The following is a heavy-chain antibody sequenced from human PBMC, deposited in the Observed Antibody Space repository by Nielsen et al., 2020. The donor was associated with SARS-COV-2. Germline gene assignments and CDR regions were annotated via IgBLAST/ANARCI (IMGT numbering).Heavy chain of an antibody. CDR3: ARGRSGGFRTGGFGMDV. D-gene: IGHD4-23*01. V-gene: IGHV3-30*03. CDR2: ISYDGSNK. J-gene: IGHJ6*02. CDR1: GFTFSSYG. Sequence: GGSLRLSCAASGFTFSSYGMHWVRQAPGKGLEWVAVISYDGSNKYYADSVKGRFTISRDNSKNTLYLQMNNLKGEDTALYYCARGRSGGFRTGGFGMDVWGQGTTVTVSS.